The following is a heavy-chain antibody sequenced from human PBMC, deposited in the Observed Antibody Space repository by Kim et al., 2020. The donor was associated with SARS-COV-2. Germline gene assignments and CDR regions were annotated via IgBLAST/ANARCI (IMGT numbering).Heavy chain of an antibody. V-gene: IGHV3-49*04. J-gene: IGHJ6*02. Sequence: GGSLRLSCTASGFTFGDYAMSWVRQAPGKGLEWVGFIRSKAYGGTTEYAASVKGRFTISRDDSKSIAYLQMNSLKTEDTAVYYCTRSRQSGSYRCMDVWGQGTTVTVSS. CDR3: TRSRQSGSYRCMDV. CDR1: GFTFGDYA. CDR2: IRSKAYGGTT. D-gene: IGHD1-26*01.